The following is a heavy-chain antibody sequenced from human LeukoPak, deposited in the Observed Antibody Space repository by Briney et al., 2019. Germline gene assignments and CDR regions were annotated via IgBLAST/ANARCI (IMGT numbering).Heavy chain of an antibody. CDR1: GGSISSSSYY. V-gene: IGHV4-39*01. CDR3: ARQNYDFWSGPYYCYYGMDV. D-gene: IGHD3-3*01. Sequence: SETLSLTCTVSGGSISSSSYYWGWIRQPPGKGLEWIGSIYYSGSTYYNPSLKGRVTISVDTSKNQFSLKLSSVTAADTAVYYCARQNYDFWSGPYYCYYGMDVWGQGTTVTVSS. J-gene: IGHJ6*02. CDR2: IYYSGST.